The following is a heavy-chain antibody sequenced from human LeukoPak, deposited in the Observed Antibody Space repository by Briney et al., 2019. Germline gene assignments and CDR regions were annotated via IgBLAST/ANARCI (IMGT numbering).Heavy chain of an antibody. D-gene: IGHD6-19*01. CDR1: GFTFSSYS. J-gene: IGHJ4*02. CDR2: ISSSSSYI. CDR3: ARAPPFTYSSGWYRGLDSYYFDY. V-gene: IGHV3-21*01. Sequence: GGSLRLSCAASGFTFSSYSMNWVRQAPGKGLEWVSSISSSSSYIYYADSVKGRFTISRDNAKNSLYLQMNSLRAEDTVVYYCARAPPFTYSSGWYRGLDSYYFDYWGQGTLVTVSS.